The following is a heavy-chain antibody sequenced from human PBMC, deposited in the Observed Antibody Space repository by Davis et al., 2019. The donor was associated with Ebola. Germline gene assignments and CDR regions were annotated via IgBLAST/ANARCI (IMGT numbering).Heavy chain of an antibody. J-gene: IGHJ6*02. Sequence: GESLKISCAASGFTFSNYWMHWVRQAPGKGLEWVSAISGSGGSTYYADSVKGRFTISRDNSKNTLYLQMNSLRAEDTAVYYCAGSYSSSWYRIYYYYGMDVWGQGTTVTVSS. CDR1: GFTFSNYW. CDR2: ISGSGGST. CDR3: AGSYSSSWYRIYYYYGMDV. V-gene: IGHV3-23*01. D-gene: IGHD6-13*01.